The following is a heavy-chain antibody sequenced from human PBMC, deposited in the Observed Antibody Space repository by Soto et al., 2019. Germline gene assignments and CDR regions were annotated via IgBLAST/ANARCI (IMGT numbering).Heavy chain of an antibody. Sequence: QVQLVESGGGVVQPGRSLRLSCAASGFTFSSYGMHWVRQAPGKGLEWVAVIWYDGSNKYYADSVKGRFTISRDNSKNTLYLQMNSLRVEDTAVYYCAREGCSGGSCYPIGEWGQGTLVTVSS. CDR2: IWYDGSNK. CDR3: AREGCSGGSCYPIGE. D-gene: IGHD2-15*01. CDR1: GFTFSSYG. J-gene: IGHJ4*02. V-gene: IGHV3-33*01.